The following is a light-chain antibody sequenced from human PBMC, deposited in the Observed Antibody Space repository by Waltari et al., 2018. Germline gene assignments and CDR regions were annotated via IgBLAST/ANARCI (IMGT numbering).Light chain of an antibody. Sequence: SYVLTQPPSASVATGETARITCGGDNVGSKSVNWYQQKPGQAPLLFVYDDTARPSGIPDRFSASNSGNTATLTISRVENGDEADYYCQVWDTTSDRVVFGGGTKLTVL. V-gene: IGLV3-21*02. CDR2: DDT. J-gene: IGLJ2*01. CDR3: QVWDTTSDRVV. CDR1: NVGSKS.